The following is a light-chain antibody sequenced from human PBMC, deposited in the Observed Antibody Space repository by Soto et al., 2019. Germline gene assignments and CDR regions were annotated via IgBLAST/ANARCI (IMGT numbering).Light chain of an antibody. CDR3: QQYTGQPVT. V-gene: IGKV3-20*01. J-gene: IGKJ5*01. CDR2: GAS. Sequence: DILLTQSPGTLSLSPGERATLSCRASQSLRGNYLAWFQQKAGQPPRLVIYGASSRATGIPDRFSGSGSGTDFTLTISRLEPEDFAVYYCQQYTGQPVTFGQGTRLDIK. CDR1: QSLRGNY.